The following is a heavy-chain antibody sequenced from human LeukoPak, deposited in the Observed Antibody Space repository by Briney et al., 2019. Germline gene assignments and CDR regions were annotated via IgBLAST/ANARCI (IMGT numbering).Heavy chain of an antibody. CDR2: FSSSSSYI. V-gene: IGHV3-21*01. CDR3: AKGSGYEHNYYYYYMDV. CDR1: GFTFSSYS. Sequence: GGSLRLSCAASGFTFSSYSMNWVGQPPGKGLDGVSSFSSSSSYIYYADSVKGRFTISRDNSKNTLYLQMNSLRAEDTAVYYCAKGSGYEHNYYYYYMDVWGKGTTVTISS. J-gene: IGHJ6*03. D-gene: IGHD5-12*01.